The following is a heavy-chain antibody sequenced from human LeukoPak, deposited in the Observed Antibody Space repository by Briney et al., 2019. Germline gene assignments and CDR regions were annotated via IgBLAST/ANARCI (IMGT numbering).Heavy chain of an antibody. V-gene: IGHV3-23*01. J-gene: IGHJ4*02. CDR1: GFTFSSYV. Sequence: PGGPLRLSCAASGFTFSSYVMSWVRQAPGKGLEWVSAISGSGGSTYYADSVKGRFTISRDNSKNTLYLQMNSLRAEDTAVYYCAKFLPTHIVVANYYFDYWGQGTLVTVSS. D-gene: IGHD2-21*01. CDR3: AKFLPTHIVVANYYFDY. CDR2: ISGSGGST.